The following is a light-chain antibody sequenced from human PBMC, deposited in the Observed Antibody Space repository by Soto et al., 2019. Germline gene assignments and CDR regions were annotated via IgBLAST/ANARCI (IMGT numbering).Light chain of an antibody. J-gene: IGKJ4*01. CDR2: RAS. Sequence: DIQMTQSPSTLSASVGDRVTLTCRASQSISSWLAWYQQKPGKAPKLLIYRASNLDSGVPSRFSGSGSGTEFTLTISSPQPDDFATYYCQQYKGFPLTFGGGTKVEI. CDR3: QQYKGFPLT. V-gene: IGKV1-5*03. CDR1: QSISSW.